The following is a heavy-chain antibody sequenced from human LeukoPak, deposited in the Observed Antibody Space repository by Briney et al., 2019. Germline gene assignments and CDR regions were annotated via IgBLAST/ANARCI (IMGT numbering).Heavy chain of an antibody. J-gene: IGHJ4*02. CDR3: ARAGSIYGSGSYRWLALDY. D-gene: IGHD3-10*01. CDR1: GGSISSGGYS. Sequence: PSETLSLTCAVSGGSISSGGYSWSWIRQPPGKGLEWIGYIYYSGSTNYNPSLKSRVTISVDTSKNQFSLKLSSVTAADTAVYYCARAGSIYGSGSYRWLALDYWGQGTLVTVSS. CDR2: IYYSGST. V-gene: IGHV4-61*08.